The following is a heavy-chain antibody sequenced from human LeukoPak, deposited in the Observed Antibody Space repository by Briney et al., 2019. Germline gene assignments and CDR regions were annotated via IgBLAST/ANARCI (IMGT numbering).Heavy chain of an antibody. CDR2: IKQDGSEK. V-gene: IGHV3-7*01. CDR3: ARIVPLNWFDP. CDR1: GFTFSSFW. J-gene: IGHJ5*02. D-gene: IGHD2-21*01. Sequence: GGSLRLSCAASGFTFSSFWMSWVRQAPGKGLEWVANIKQDGSEKYYVDSVKGRFTISRDNSKNSLYLQMNSLRAEDTAVYYCARIVPLNWFDPWGQGALVTVSS.